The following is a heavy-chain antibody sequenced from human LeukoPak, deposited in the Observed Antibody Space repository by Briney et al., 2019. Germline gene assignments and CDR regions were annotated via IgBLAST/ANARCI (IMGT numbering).Heavy chain of an antibody. Sequence: PGGSLRLSCAASGFTFSSYGMRWVRQAPGKGLEWVAVIWYDGSNKYYADSVKGRFTISRDNSKNTLYLQMNSLRAEDTAVYYCARQIVVVPAAMAHYYMDVWGKGTTVTVSS. CDR3: ARQIVVVPAAMAHYYMDV. D-gene: IGHD2-2*01. CDR2: IWYDGSNK. V-gene: IGHV3-33*01. J-gene: IGHJ6*03. CDR1: GFTFSSYG.